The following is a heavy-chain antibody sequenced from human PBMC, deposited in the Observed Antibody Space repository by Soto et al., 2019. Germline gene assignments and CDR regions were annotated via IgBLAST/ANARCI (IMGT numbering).Heavy chain of an antibody. CDR2: INPSGGST. D-gene: IGHD2-21*02. J-gene: IGHJ6*02. CDR1: GYTFTSYY. Sequence: SCKASGYTFTSYYMHWVRQAPGQGLEWMGIINPSGGSTSYAQKFQGRVTMTRDTSTSTVYMELSSLRSEDTAVYYCARGLGVVTAIQTLDVWGQGTTVTVSS. V-gene: IGHV1-46*01. CDR3: ARGLGVVTAIQTLDV.